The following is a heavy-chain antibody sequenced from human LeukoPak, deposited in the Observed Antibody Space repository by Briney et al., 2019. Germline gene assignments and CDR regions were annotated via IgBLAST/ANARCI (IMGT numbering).Heavy chain of an antibody. J-gene: IGHJ5*02. Sequence: GASVKVSCKASGGTFSSYAISWVRRAPGQGLEWMGGIIPIFGTANYAQKFQGRVTITADESTSTAYMELSSLRSEDTAVYYCARDAIWFGGYQQDNWFDPWGQGTLVTVSS. CDR3: ARDAIWFGGYQQDNWFDP. CDR2: IIPIFGTA. V-gene: IGHV1-69*13. CDR1: GGTFSSYA. D-gene: IGHD3-10*01.